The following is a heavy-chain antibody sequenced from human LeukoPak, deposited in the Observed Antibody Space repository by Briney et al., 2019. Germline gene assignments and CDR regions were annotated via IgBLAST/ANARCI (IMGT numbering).Heavy chain of an antibody. CDR1: GYTFTSYG. CDR2: ISAYNGNT. J-gene: IGHJ4*02. V-gene: IGHV1-18*01. D-gene: IGHD6-6*01. CDR3: ARGWQLVRGNYFDY. Sequence: ASVKVSCKASGYTFTSYGISWVRQAPGQGLEWMGWISAYNGNTNYAQKLQGRVTLTTDTSTSTAYTELRSPRSDNTALYYCARGWQLVRGNYFDYWGQGTLVTVSS.